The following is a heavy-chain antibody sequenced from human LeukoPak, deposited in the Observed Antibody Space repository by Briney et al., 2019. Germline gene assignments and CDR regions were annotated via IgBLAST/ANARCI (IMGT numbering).Heavy chain of an antibody. D-gene: IGHD2/OR15-2a*01. J-gene: IGHJ4*02. CDR2: INPNSGGT. V-gene: IGHV1-2*02. CDR1: GYTFTGYY. CDR3: ASQNFVGSFDD. Sequence: GASVKVSCMASGYTFTGYYMHWVRQAPGQGLEWMGWINPNSGGTNYAQMFQGKVTMTRDTPISTAYMEQSSVRSDDTGVYYCASQNFVGSFDDWGQGTLVTVS.